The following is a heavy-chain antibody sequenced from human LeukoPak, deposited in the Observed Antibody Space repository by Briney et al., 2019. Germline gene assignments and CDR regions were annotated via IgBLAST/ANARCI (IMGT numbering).Heavy chain of an antibody. Sequence: GSLRLSCAASGFTVSSNYMSWVRQAPGKGLEWVSVIYSGGSTYYADSVKGRFTISRDNSKNTLYLQMNSLRAEDTAVYYCARSGPYGDYHHFDYWGQGTLVTVSS. CDR1: GFTVSSNY. D-gene: IGHD4-17*01. CDR3: ARSGPYGDYHHFDY. J-gene: IGHJ4*02. CDR2: IYSGGST. V-gene: IGHV3-66*02.